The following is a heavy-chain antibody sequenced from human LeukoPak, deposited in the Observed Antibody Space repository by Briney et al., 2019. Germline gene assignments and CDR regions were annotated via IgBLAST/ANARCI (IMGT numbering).Heavy chain of an antibody. V-gene: IGHV4-34*01. CDR1: GGSFSGYY. D-gene: IGHD3-3*01. Sequence: SETLSLTCAVYGGSFSGYYWSWIRQPPGKGLEWVGSIYYSGNTYYNPSLKSRVTISVDTSKNQFSLKLTSVTAADTAVYYCARQTGVGLFILPGGRGTLVTVSP. CDR2: IYYSGNT. J-gene: IGHJ4*02. CDR3: ARQTGVGLFILP.